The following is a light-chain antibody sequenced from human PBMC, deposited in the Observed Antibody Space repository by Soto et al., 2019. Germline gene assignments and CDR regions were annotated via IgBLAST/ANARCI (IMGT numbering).Light chain of an antibody. CDR1: QSISSW. V-gene: IGKV1-5*03. CDR3: QQYNSYSTWP. Sequence: DIQMTQSPSTLSASIGDRVTITCRASQSISSWLAWYQQTPGRAPKLLIYKASSLESGVPSRFSGSGSGTEFTLTISSLQPDDFATYYCQQYNSYSTWPFGQGTKVEIK. CDR2: KAS. J-gene: IGKJ1*01.